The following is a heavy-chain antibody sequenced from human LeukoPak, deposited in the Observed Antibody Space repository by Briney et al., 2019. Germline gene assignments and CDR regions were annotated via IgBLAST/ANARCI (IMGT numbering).Heavy chain of an antibody. CDR3: ARERTGYSSSWSHYYYYGMDV. CDR2: ISSSSSYI. D-gene: IGHD6-13*01. Sequence: GGSLRLSCAASGSTFSSYSMNWVRQAPGKGLEWVSSISSSSSYIYYADSVKGRFTISRDNAKNSLYLQMNSLRAEDTAVYYCARERTGYSSSWSHYYYYGMDVWGQGTTVTVSS. V-gene: IGHV3-21*01. J-gene: IGHJ6*02. CDR1: GSTFSSYS.